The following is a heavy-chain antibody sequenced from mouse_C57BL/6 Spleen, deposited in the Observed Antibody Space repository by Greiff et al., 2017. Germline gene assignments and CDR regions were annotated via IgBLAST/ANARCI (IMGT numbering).Heavy chain of an antibody. V-gene: IGHV14-4*01. CDR3: TTLRFSYGDYAMDY. CDR1: GFNIKDDY. Sequence: EVQLVESGAELVRPGASVKLSCTASGFNIKDDYMHWVKQRPEQGLEWIGWIDPENGDTEYASKFQGKATITADTSSNTAYLQLSSLTSEDTAVYYCTTLRFSYGDYAMDYWGQGTSVTVSS. D-gene: IGHD1-1*01. CDR2: IDPENGDT. J-gene: IGHJ4*01.